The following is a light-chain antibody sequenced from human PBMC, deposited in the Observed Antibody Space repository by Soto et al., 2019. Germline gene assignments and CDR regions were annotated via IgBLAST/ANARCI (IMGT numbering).Light chain of an antibody. CDR1: QTISPW. Sequence: DIQMTQSPSPLSATAGDRVTITCRASQTISPWLAWYQQRPGKAPKLLIYNASTLHSGVPSRFSGSGSGTEFTLTISSLQPEDFATYFCQQSNSSPPTFGGGTKVDI. V-gene: IGKV1-5*01. CDR2: NAS. J-gene: IGKJ4*01. CDR3: QQSNSSPPT.